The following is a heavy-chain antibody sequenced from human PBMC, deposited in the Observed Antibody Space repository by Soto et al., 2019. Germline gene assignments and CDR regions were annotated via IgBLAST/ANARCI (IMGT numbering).Heavy chain of an antibody. Sequence: QVQLVESGGGVVQPGRSLRLSCAASGFTFSSYGMHWVRQAPGKGLEWVAVIWYDGSNKYYADSVKGRFTISRDNSKNTLYLQMNSLRAEDTAVYYCARDTMTTAIMGYFDYWGQGTLVTVSS. CDR1: GFTFSSYG. V-gene: IGHV3-33*01. CDR3: ARDTMTTAIMGYFDY. J-gene: IGHJ4*02. D-gene: IGHD4-17*01. CDR2: IWYDGSNK.